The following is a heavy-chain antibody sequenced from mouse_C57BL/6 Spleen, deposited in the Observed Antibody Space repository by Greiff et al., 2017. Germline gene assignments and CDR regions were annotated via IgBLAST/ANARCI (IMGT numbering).Heavy chain of an antibody. J-gene: IGHJ1*03. V-gene: IGHV1-80*01. Sequence: VQLQQSGAELVKPGASVKISCKASGYAFSSYWMNWVKQRPGKGLEWIGQIYTGDGDTNYNGKFKGKATLTADKSSSTAYLQLSSLTSEDAAVYYCARSRVLLWYFDVWGTGTTVTVAS. CDR2: IYTGDGDT. CDR3: ARSRVLLWYFDV. CDR1: GYAFSSYW. D-gene: IGHD1-1*01.